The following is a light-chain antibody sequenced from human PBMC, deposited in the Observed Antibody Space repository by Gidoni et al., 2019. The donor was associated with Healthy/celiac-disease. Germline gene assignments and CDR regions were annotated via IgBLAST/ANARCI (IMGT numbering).Light chain of an antibody. CDR2: GAS. CDR1: QSVSSI. J-gene: IGKJ5*01. Sequence: EIVMTQSPATLSVSPGDRATLSCRASQSVSSILAWYQQKPGQAPRLLIYGASTRATGIPARCSGSVSGTEFTLTISSLQFEDFAVYYCQQYNNWSTFGQGTRLEIK. CDR3: QQYNNWST. V-gene: IGKV3-15*01.